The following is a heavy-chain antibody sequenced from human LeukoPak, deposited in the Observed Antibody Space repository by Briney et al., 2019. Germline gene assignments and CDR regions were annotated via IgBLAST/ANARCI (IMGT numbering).Heavy chain of an antibody. V-gene: IGHV4-31*03. J-gene: IGHJ4*02. Sequence: SETLSLTCTVSGGSISSGGYYWSWIRQHPGKGLEWIGYIYYSGSTYYNPSLKSRVTIPVDTSKNQFSLKLSSVTAADTAVYYCARSDYYDSSGYYGGFDYWGQGTLVTVSS. CDR3: ARSDYYDSSGYYGGFDY. CDR2: IYYSGST. D-gene: IGHD3-22*01. CDR1: GGSISSGGYY.